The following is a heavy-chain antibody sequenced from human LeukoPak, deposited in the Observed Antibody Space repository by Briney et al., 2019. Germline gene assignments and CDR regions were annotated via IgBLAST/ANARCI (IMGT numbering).Heavy chain of an antibody. CDR2: ISSNGRGT. J-gene: IGHJ4*02. V-gene: IGHV3-64*01. Sequence: PGGSLRLSCAASGFTFSSSSMHWVRQAPGKGLEYVSGISSNGRGTYSANSVKGRFTISRDNSKNTLYLQMGSLRPEDTAVYYCARGPSGYQRRIDYWGQGTLVTVSS. CDR3: ARGPSGYQRRIDY. CDR1: GFTFSSSS. D-gene: IGHD3-22*01.